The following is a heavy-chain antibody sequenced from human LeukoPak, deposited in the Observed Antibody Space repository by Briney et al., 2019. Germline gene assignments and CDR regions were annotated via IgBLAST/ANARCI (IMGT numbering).Heavy chain of an antibody. CDR1: GYTFTDYY. CDR2: INPNTGDT. V-gene: IGHV1-2*02. D-gene: IGHD3-3*01. J-gene: IGHJ6*03. CDR3: ARDTARITIFGVAKYMDV. Sequence: ASVKVSCKASGYTFTDYYVHWVRQAPGQGLEWMGWINPNTGDTKYAQKFQGRVTMTRDTSISIAYMELSRLRSDDTAVYYCARDTARITIFGVAKYMDVWGKGTTVTVSS.